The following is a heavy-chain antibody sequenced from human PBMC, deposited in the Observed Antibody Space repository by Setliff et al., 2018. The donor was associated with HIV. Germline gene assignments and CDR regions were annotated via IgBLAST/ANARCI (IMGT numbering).Heavy chain of an antibody. D-gene: IGHD1-26*01. CDR3: ATKTGTYSPFDS. CDR1: GYSFSNYA. Sequence: ASVKVSCKASGYSFSNYAIHWVRQAPGQGLEWMGWINGGNAITKFSQKFQGRVTFTRDTSASTAYMELSSPRSEDTAVYYCATKTGTYSPFDSWGQGTLVTVSS. J-gene: IGHJ4*02. CDR2: INGGNAIT. V-gene: IGHV1-3*01.